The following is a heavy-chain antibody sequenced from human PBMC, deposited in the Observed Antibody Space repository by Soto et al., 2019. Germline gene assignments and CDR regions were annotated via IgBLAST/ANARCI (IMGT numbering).Heavy chain of an antibody. V-gene: IGHV4-59*01. CDR1: GGSISSYY. Sequence: SETLSLTCTVSGGSISSYYWSWIRQPPGKGLEWIGYIYYSGSTNYNPSLKSRVTISVDTSKNQFSLKLRSVTAADTDVSYCARGPTPRLVVYFDYWGQGTLVTVSS. CDR2: IYYSGST. CDR3: ARGPTPRLVVYFDY. D-gene: IGHD2-8*02. J-gene: IGHJ4*02.